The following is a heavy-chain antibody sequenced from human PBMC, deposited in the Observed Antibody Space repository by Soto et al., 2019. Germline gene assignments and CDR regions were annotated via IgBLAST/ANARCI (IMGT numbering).Heavy chain of an antibody. J-gene: IGHJ4*02. CDR3: VKAKGSFDHTGPDQ. D-gene: IGHD2-8*02. CDR2: FGVDYVT. V-gene: IGHV3-23*01. CDR1: GFSFSNYA. Sequence: EVQLLESGGGLIQPGGSLRLSCATFGFSFSNYAMSWFRQAPGKGLEWVSGFGVDYVTYYAASVRGPFTISRDNSKNTLYLQMTSLSAEDTALYYCVKAKGSFDHTGPDQWGQGTLVTVSS.